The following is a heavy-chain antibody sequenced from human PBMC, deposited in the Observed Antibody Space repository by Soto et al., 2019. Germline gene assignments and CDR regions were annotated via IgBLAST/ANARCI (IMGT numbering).Heavy chain of an antibody. CDR1: GGTFSSYA. V-gene: IGHV1-69*12. CDR2: IIPIFGTA. J-gene: IGHJ6*02. Sequence: QVQLVQSGAEVKKPGSSVKVSCKASGGTFSSYAISWVRQAPGQGLEWMGGIIPIFGTANYAQKFQGRVTITADESTSIAYTELSSLRSEYTAVYYWARHVTAAGYYYGMDVWGQGTTVTVSS. D-gene: IGHD2-15*01. CDR3: ARHVTAAGYYYGMDV.